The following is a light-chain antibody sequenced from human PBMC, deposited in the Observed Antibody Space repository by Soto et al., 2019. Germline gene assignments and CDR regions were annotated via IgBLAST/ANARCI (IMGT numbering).Light chain of an antibody. CDR3: QQRSNWPLFT. CDR1: QSVSSY. V-gene: IGKV3-11*01. CDR2: DAS. J-gene: IGKJ3*01. Sequence: EIVLTQSPATLSLSPGERATLSCRASQSVSSYLAWYQQKPGQAPRLLIYDASNRATGIPARFSGSGSGTDFTLTISLLEPEDFAVYYCQQRSNWPLFTFGPGTTVDIK.